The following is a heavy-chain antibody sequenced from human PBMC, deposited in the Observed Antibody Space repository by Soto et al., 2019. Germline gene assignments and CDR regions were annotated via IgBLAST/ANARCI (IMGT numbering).Heavy chain of an antibody. CDR2: INPNSGGT. J-gene: IGHJ5*02. CDR1: GYTFTGYY. D-gene: IGHD3-9*01. Sequence: ASVKVSCKASGYTFTGYYMHWVRQAPGRGREGMGWINPNSGGTNYAQKFQGWVTMTRDTSISTAYMELSRLRSDDTAVYYCARDARGYYDILTGTNWFDPWAQGPRAPSPQ. V-gene: IGHV1-2*04. CDR3: ARDARGYYDILTGTNWFDP.